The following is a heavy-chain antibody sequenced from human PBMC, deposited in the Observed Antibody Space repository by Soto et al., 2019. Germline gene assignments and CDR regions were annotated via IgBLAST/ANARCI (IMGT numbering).Heavy chain of an antibody. Sequence: SVKVSCKSSGCTFTSYAMHWVRQAPGQRREWMGWINAGNGKTKYSQKFQGRVTITRDTSASTAYMELSSLRSEDTAVYYCASMVATTGYYYYYGIDVWGQGTMVTVS. CDR1: GCTFTSYA. CDR3: ASMVATTGYYYYYGIDV. J-gene: IGHJ6*02. CDR2: INAGNGKT. D-gene: IGHD5-12*01. V-gene: IGHV1-3*01.